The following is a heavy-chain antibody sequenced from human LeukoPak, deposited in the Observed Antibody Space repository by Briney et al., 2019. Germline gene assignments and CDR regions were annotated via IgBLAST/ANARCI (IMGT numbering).Heavy chain of an antibody. D-gene: IGHD5/OR15-5a*01. J-gene: IGHJ4*02. CDR2: AHSSGTT. V-gene: IGHV4-59*01. Sequence: PETLSLTCTVSGASIRSSHWSWIRQPPGKGLEWIGFAHSSGTTNYNPSLKSRVTISVDTSKNQFSLKLSSMTAADTAVYYCARGGCGSCLHDYWGQGTLVTVSS. CDR1: GASIRSSH. CDR3: ARGGCGSCLHDY.